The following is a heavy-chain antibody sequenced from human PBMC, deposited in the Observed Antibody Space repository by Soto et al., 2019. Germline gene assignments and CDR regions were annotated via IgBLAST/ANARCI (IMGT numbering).Heavy chain of an antibody. Sequence: GESLKISCKGIGYRFSTYWIAWVRQMPGKGLEWMGTIFPDDSETRYSPTFQGQVTISADKSISTAYLQWRSLKASDSAIYYCAGFQYGVSRYLDFWGQGTRVTVSS. J-gene: IGHJ4*02. D-gene: IGHD3-3*01. CDR2: IFPDDSET. V-gene: IGHV5-51*01. CDR3: AGFQYGVSRYLDF. CDR1: GYRFSTYW.